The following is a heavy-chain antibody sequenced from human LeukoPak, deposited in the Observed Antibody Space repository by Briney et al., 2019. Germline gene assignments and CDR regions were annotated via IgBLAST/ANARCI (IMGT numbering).Heavy chain of an antibody. D-gene: IGHD3-10*01. CDR1: GLTFSSYG. V-gene: IGHV3-30*02. CDR2: IRYDGSNK. CDR3: ATDPPMVRGVPAYDY. Sequence: GGSLRLSCAASGLTFSSYGMHWVRQAPGKGLEWVAFIRYDGSNKYYADSVKGRFTISRDNSKNTLYLQMNSLRAEDTALYYCATDPPMVRGVPAYDYWGQGTPVTVSS. J-gene: IGHJ4*02.